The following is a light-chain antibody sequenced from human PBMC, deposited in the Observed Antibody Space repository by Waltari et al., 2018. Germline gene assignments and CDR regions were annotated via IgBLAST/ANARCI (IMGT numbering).Light chain of an antibody. Sequence: QSALTQPASVSGSPGQSITISCTGTSSDVGTYNLVSWYQQHPGKAPKLLIYEVSKRHSGISNRFSGSRSGNTASLTISGLQAEDEAGYYCCSYAGSATLIFGGGTKLTVL. CDR2: EVS. CDR3: CSYAGSATLI. CDR1: SSDVGTYNL. V-gene: IGLV2-23*02. J-gene: IGLJ2*01.